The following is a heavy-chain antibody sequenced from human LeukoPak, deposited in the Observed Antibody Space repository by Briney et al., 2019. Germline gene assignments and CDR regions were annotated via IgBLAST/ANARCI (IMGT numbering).Heavy chain of an antibody. CDR1: GFTFSRYL. D-gene: IGHD3-16*02. V-gene: IGHV3-74*01. CDR2: INGDGRNI. CDR3: ASSYDYVWGSYRWAFDI. Sequence: GGSLRLSCVASGFTFSRYLMHWVRQDPSKGLVWVSRINGDGRNINYADSVRGRFTISRDNAKNSIYLQMNSLKAEDTAVYYCASSYDYVWGSYRWAFDIWGQGTMVAVSS. J-gene: IGHJ3*02.